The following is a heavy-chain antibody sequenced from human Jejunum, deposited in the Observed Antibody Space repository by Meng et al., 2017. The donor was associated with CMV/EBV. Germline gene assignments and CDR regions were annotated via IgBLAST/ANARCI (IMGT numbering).Heavy chain of an antibody. V-gene: IGHV4-59*01. D-gene: IGHD4/OR15-4a*01. CDR3: ARQYTYSYDANGNELDH. Sequence: VSISCYYFNWIRQPPGKGLEWIGSVYYTGRTNYTPSLKSRVTISVDTSKNQFSLKLSSVTAADTAVYYCARQYTYSYDANGNELDHWGQGTLVTVSS. J-gene: IGHJ4*02. CDR1: VSISCYY. CDR2: VYYTGRT.